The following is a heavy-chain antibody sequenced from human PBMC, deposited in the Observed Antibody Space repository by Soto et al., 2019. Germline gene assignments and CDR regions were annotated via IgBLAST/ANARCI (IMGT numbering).Heavy chain of an antibody. CDR2: ISGSGDGT. CDR3: AKGGTFITIFGVLDY. J-gene: IGHJ4*02. Sequence: EVQLLESGGGLVQPGGSLRLSCAASGFTFSSYAMSWVRQAPGKGLEWVSAISGSGDGTYYADSVKGRFTISRDNSKNTLYLQMDSLRAEDTAVYYCAKGGTFITIFGVLDYWGQGTLVTVSS. V-gene: IGHV3-23*01. CDR1: GFTFSSYA. D-gene: IGHD3-3*01.